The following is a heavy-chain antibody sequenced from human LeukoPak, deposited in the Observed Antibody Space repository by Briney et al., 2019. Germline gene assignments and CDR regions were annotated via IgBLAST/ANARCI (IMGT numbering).Heavy chain of an antibody. CDR3: ARRTGRSSWSDY. D-gene: IGHD6-13*01. J-gene: IGHJ4*02. V-gene: IGHV5-51*01. CDR1: GYSFTSYW. Sequence: GESLKIFCKGSGYSFTSYWIGWVRQIPRQGVEWMGIIYPGDSDTRYSPSFQGQVTISADKSISTSYLQWSSLKASDTAMYYCARRTGRSSWSDYCGQGTLVTVYS. CDR2: IYPGDSDT.